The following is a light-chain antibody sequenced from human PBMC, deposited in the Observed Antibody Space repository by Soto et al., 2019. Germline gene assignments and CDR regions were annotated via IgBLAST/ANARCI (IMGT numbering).Light chain of an antibody. CDR2: DAS. CDR1: QSVSSY. CDR3: QQRSNGLYT. Sequence: EIVLTQSPATLSLSPGERATLSCRASQSVSSYLAWYQQKPGQAPRLLIYDASNRATGIPARFSGSGSGTNFPLPISSQDPKDFAVFFCQQRSNGLYTLGQGTKREIK. V-gene: IGKV3-11*01. J-gene: IGKJ2*01.